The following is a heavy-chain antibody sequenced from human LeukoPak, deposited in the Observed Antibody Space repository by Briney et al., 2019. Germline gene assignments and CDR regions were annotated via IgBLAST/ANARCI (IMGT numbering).Heavy chain of an antibody. CDR2: MNPKSGNT. CDR1: GYTFTIYD. V-gene: IGHV1-8*03. J-gene: IGHJ3*02. Sequence: ASVTVSFKASGYTFTIYDINWVRQATGHGREWMGWMNPKSGNTGYAQKFQGRVTITRNTSISTAYMELSSLRSEDTAVYYCASHRSGWTDDAFDIWGQGTMATVSS. D-gene: IGHD6-19*01. CDR3: ASHRSGWTDDAFDI.